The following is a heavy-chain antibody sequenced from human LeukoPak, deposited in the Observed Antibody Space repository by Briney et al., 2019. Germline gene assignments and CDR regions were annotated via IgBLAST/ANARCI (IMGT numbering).Heavy chain of an antibody. V-gene: IGHV3-30*04. CDR2: ISYDGSNK. CDR1: GFTFSSYA. CDR3: ARGSGLRLGEFWFFDY. D-gene: IGHD3-16*01. J-gene: IGHJ4*02. Sequence: GGSLRLSCAASGFTFSSYAMHWVRQAPGKGLEWVAVISYDGSNKYYADSVKGRFTISRDNSKNTLYLQMNSLRAEDTAVYYCARGSGLRLGEFWFFDYWGQGTLVTVSS.